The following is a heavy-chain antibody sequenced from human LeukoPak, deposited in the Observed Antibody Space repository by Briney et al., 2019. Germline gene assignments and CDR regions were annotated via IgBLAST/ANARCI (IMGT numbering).Heavy chain of an antibody. D-gene: IGHD6-13*01. CDR3: AKLYSSSSRGGYY. CDR1: GVTFSSYG. Sequence: PGRSLRLSCAASGVTFSSYGMHWVRQAPGRGLEWVAVISYDGSNKYYADSVKGRFTISRDNSKNTLYLQMNSLRAEDTAVYYCAKLYSSSSRGGYYWGQGTLVTVSS. CDR2: ISYDGSNK. J-gene: IGHJ4*02. V-gene: IGHV3-30*18.